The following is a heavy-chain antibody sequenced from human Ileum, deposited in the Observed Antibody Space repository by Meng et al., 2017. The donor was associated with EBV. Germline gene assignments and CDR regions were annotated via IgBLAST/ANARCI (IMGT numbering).Heavy chain of an antibody. D-gene: IGHD1-26*01. V-gene: IGHV4-30-4*01. CDR1: GVSISSGVYH. CDR3: AIYAVGGSGQGY. Sequence: LPESGSGLVKPSPTLSLTCAVSGVSISSGVYHWSWIRQPPGKGLEWIGCSGGTYYNPSLKSRLTISVDTSKNQFSLKLDSATAADTAVYYCAIYAVGGSGQGYWGQGTLVTVSS. J-gene: IGHJ4*02. CDR2: CSGGT.